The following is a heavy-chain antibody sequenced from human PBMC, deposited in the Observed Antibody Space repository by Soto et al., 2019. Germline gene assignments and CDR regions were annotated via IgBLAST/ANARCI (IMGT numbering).Heavy chain of an antibody. CDR3: AAIAVAGRYTDY. CDR1: GGSFSGYY. CDR2: INHSGST. V-gene: IGHV4-34*01. J-gene: IGHJ4*02. Sequence: PSETLSLTCAVYGGSFSGYYWSWIRQPPGKGLEWIGEINHSGSTNYNPSLKSRATISVDTSKNQFSLKLSSVTAADTAVYYCAAIAVAGRYTDYWGQGTLVTVSS. D-gene: IGHD6-19*01.